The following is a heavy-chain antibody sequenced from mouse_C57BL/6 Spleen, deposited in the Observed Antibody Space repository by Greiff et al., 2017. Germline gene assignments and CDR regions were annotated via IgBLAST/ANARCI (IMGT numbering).Heavy chain of an antibody. CDR2: IYPRSGNT. J-gene: IGHJ2*01. D-gene: IGHD2-1*01. CDR3: ARRGNYYGNFYYFDY. Sequence: QVQLKESGAELARPGASVKLSCKASGYTFTSYGISWVKQRTGQGLEWIGEIYPRSGNTYYNEKFKGKATLTADKSSSTAYMELRSLTSEDSAVYFCARRGNYYGNFYYFDYWGQGTTLTVSS. CDR1: GYTFTSYG. V-gene: IGHV1-81*01.